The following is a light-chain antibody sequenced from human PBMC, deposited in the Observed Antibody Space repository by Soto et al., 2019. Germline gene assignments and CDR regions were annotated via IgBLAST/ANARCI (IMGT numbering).Light chain of an antibody. Sequence: AIRITQSPSSLSSSTLDRVTITCRASQGISSYLAWYQQKPGKAPKLLIYAASTLQSGVPSRFSGSGSGTDFTLTISCLQSEDFAVYYCQQRSNWPITFGQGTRLEIK. CDR3: QQRSNWPIT. J-gene: IGKJ5*01. CDR2: AAS. CDR1: QGISSY. V-gene: IGKV1-8*01.